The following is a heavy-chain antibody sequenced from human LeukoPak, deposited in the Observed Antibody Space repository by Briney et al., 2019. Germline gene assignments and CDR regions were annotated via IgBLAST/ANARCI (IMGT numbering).Heavy chain of an antibody. CDR2: INHSGST. V-gene: IGHV4-34*01. Sequence: SETLSLTCAVYGGSFSGYYWSWIRQPPGKGLEWIGEINHSGSTNYNPSLKSRVTISVDTSKNQFSLKLSSVTAADTAVYYCARDGRYSSSWYAGKGDDAFDIWGQGTMVTVSS. J-gene: IGHJ3*02. CDR1: GGSFSGYY. D-gene: IGHD6-13*01. CDR3: ARDGRYSSSWYAGKGDDAFDI.